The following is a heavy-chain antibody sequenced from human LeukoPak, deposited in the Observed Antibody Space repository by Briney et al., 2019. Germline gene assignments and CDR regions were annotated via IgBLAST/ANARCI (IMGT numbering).Heavy chain of an antibody. J-gene: IGHJ6*02. Sequence: GGSLRLSCAASGFTLSDSWMHWVRQAPGKGLEWVSLISGGGGSTYYADSVKGRFTVSRDNSKNTLYMELNSLRVEDTAVYYCARGDCSSSSCSGFYGMDVWGQGTTVTVSS. CDR3: ARGDCSSSSCSGFYGMDV. CDR2: ISGGGGST. CDR1: GFTLSDSW. V-gene: IGHV3-23*01. D-gene: IGHD2-2*01.